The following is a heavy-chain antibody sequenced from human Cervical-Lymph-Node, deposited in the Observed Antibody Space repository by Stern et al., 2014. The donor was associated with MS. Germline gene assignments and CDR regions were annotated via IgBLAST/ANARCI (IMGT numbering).Heavy chain of an antibody. CDR2: IYNIGST. D-gene: IGHD6-19*01. Sequence: QVQLQESGPGLVKPSQTLSLTCTVSGGSINIGDYYWSWIRHLPGKGLEWIGYIYNIGSTSYNPSLKSRVSISVDTSMNQFSLNLNSVTAADTAVYYCAGGTVAGLFDYWGQGTLVTVSS. CDR1: GGSINIGDYY. CDR3: AGGTVAGLFDY. V-gene: IGHV4-31*03. J-gene: IGHJ4*02.